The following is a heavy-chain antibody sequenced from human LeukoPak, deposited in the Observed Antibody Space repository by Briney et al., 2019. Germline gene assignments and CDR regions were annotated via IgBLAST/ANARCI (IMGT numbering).Heavy chain of an antibody. CDR2: ISGSGSIT. J-gene: IGHJ4*02. Sequence: GGSLRLSCAASGFTFTNYAMSWVRQAPGMGLEWVSAISGSGSITYYADSVKGLFTIPTHNSNNTLYLQMNILRAQDTLVYSCAKRGMTLVKEGFDYWGQGTLVTVSS. V-gene: IGHV3-23*01. CDR1: GFTFTNYA. CDR3: AKRGMTLVKEGFDY. D-gene: IGHD2-21*02.